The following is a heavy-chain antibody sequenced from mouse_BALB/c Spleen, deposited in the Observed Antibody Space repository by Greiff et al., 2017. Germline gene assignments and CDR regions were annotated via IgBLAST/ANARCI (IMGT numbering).Heavy chain of an antibody. D-gene: IGHD2-14*01. J-gene: IGHJ2*01. CDR1: GFTFSSFG. V-gene: IGHV5-17*02. Sequence: DVKLVESGGGLVQPGGSRKLSCAASGFTFSSFGMHWVRQAPEKGLEWVAYISSGSSTIYYADTVKGRFTISRDNPKNTLFLQMTSLRSEDTAMYYCAREYDGFDYWGQGTTLTVSS. CDR2: ISSGSSTI. CDR3: AREYDGFDY.